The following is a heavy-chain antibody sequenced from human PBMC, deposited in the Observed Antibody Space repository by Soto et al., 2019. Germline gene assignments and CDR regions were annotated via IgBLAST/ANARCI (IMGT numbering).Heavy chain of an antibody. V-gene: IGHV4-59*01. D-gene: IGHD3-22*01. J-gene: IGHJ4*02. CDR2: IYNSGSS. CDR3: ARGDSHSSGYLIVGVLTQ. Sequence: SATRSLTCVVSGGSITSYHWSWIRQPPGKGLEWIGYIYNSGSSNYNPSLKSRVTISVDTSKNHFSLQLASVTAADTAVYYCARGDSHSSGYLIVGVLTQWGQGTLVTVSS. CDR1: GGSITSYH.